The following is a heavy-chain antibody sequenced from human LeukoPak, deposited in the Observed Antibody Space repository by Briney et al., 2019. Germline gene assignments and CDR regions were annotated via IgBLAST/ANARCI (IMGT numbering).Heavy chain of an antibody. J-gene: IGHJ4*02. D-gene: IGHD2-2*01. CDR1: GYRLTNNW. CDR3: VRFGLTSNLDY. Sequence: GESLKISCKISGYRLTNNWIGWVRQVPGKGLEWMGLIYPGDSDTRYSPSFQGQVTFSVDASISTAYLQLSGLRASDTAIYYCVRFGLTSNLDYWGQGTLVTVSS. CDR2: IYPGDSDT. V-gene: IGHV5-51*01.